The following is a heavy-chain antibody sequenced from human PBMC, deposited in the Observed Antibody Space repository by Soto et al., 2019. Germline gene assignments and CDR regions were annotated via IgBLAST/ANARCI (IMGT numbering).Heavy chain of an antibody. Sequence: QVQLQESGPGLVKPSQTLSLTCSVSGASISSGGYYWNWIRKHPGKGLEWNGYIYYSGTTYYNPSLKSRVTISVDTSKNQFSLKLSSVTAADTAVYYCAASCVGCGGFNYYGMDVWGQGTTVTVSS. V-gene: IGHV4-31*03. D-gene: IGHD2-21*01. CDR1: GASISSGGYY. J-gene: IGHJ6*02. CDR2: IYYSGTT. CDR3: AASCVGCGGFNYYGMDV.